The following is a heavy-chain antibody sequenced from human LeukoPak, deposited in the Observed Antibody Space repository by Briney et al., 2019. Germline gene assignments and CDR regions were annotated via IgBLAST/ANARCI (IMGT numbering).Heavy chain of an antibody. CDR3: ARAASIAAAGTPFDY. J-gene: IGHJ4*02. V-gene: IGHV4-59*02. D-gene: IGHD6-13*01. CDR2: IYYSGST. CDR1: GGSVSSYY. Sequence: SETLSLTCTVSGGSVSSYYWNWIRQPPGKGLEWIGYIYYSGSTNYNPSLKSRVTISVDTSKNQFSLKLSSVTAADTAVYYCARAASIAAAGTPFDYWGQGTLVTVSS.